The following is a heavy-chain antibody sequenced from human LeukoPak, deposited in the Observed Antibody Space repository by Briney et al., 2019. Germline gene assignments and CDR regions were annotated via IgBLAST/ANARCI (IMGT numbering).Heavy chain of an antibody. CDR3: ARSVFGVAKPMDV. D-gene: IGHD3-3*01. CDR1: GFTFSSYE. Sequence: PGGSLRLSCAVSGFTFSSYEMNWVRQAPGKGLEWVSYIRSSGSPTYYADSVKGRFTISRDNAKNSLYLQMNSLRAEDTAVYYCARSVFGVAKPMDVWGQGTTVTVSS. V-gene: IGHV3-48*03. CDR2: IRSSGSPT. J-gene: IGHJ6*02.